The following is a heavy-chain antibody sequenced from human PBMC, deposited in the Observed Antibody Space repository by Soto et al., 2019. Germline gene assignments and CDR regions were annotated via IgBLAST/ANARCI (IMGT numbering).Heavy chain of an antibody. Sequence: QVQLVQSGAEVKKPGSSVKVSCKASGGTFSSYAISWVRQDPGQGLEWMGGIIPIFGTANYAQKFEGRVTITADETTSTAYMELSSLRSEDTAVYYCARRVDISGWVRFDPWGQGTLVTVSS. CDR1: GGTFSSYA. CDR2: IIPIFGTA. D-gene: IGHD3-22*01. J-gene: IGHJ5*02. CDR3: ARRVDISGWVRFDP. V-gene: IGHV1-69*12.